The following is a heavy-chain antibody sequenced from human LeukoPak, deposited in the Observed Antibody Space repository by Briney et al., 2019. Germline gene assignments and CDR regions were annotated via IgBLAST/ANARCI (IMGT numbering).Heavy chain of an antibody. CDR2: ISSSGSTI. J-gene: IGHJ6*04. Sequence: GGSLRLSCAASGFTLSSYEMNWVRQAPGKGLEWVSYISSSGSTIYYSDSVKGRFTISRDNAKNSLYLQMNSLRAEDTAVYYCAELGITMIGGVWGKGTTVTISS. CDR3: AELGITMIGGV. CDR1: GFTLSSYE. D-gene: IGHD3-10*02. V-gene: IGHV3-48*03.